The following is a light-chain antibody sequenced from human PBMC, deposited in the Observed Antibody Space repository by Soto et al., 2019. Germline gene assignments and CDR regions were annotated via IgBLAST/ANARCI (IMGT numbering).Light chain of an antibody. V-gene: IGKV3-15*01. J-gene: IGKJ1*01. CDR2: AAS. CDR3: HQYTNWPPWT. CDR1: QSVSSD. Sequence: EIVMTQSPATLSVSPGERATLSCRASQSVSSDLAWYQQKPGQAPRLLIYAASNRATGIPGRFSGSGSGTEFTLTISSLQSEDFAVYYCHQYTNWPPWTFGQGTKVEIK.